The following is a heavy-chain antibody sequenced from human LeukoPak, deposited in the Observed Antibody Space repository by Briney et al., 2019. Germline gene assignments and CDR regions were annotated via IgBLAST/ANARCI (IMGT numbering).Heavy chain of an antibody. J-gene: IGHJ4*02. Sequence: GGSLRLSCAASGFTFSSNWMTWVRQSPGRGPGWVANINRDGSEKYHVDSVEGRFTISRDNAKNSLYLQINSLRVEDTAVYYCARGGSDSSWYYRNWGQGTLVTVSS. CDR1: GFTFSSNW. CDR3: ARGGSDSSWYYRN. V-gene: IGHV3-7*01. CDR2: INRDGSEK. D-gene: IGHD6-13*01.